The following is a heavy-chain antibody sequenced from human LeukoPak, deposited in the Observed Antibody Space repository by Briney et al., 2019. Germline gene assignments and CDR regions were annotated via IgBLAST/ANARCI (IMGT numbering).Heavy chain of an antibody. CDR1: GGSISSYY. V-gene: IGHV4-59*01. Sequence: SETLSLTCTVSGGSISSYYWSWIQQPPGKGLEWIGYIYYSGSTNYNPSLKSRVTISVDTSKNQFSLKLSSVTAADTAVYYCARSAGYYYDSSGYYFDYWGPGTLVTVSS. D-gene: IGHD3-22*01. CDR3: ARSAGYYYDSSGYYFDY. CDR2: IYYSGST. J-gene: IGHJ4*02.